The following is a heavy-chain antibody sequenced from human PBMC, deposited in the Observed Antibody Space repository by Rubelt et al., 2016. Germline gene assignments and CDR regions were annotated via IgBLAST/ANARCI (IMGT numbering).Heavy chain of an antibody. CDR1: GVSISTYY. CDR3: ARQNSWFGELFYDY. D-gene: IGHD3-10*01. CDR2: IYYTGST. Sequence: QVQLQESGPGLVKPSETLSLICSVSGVSISTYYWAWIRQPPGKGLEWIGFIYYTGSTTYNPSLESRVTISIDPSKNQFSLKLNSWTAAETAVYYCARQNSWFGELFYDYWGQGTLVTVSS. J-gene: IGHJ4*02. V-gene: IGHV4-59*08.